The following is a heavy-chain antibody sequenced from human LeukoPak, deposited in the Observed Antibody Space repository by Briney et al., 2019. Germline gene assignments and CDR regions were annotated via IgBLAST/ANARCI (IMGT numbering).Heavy chain of an antibody. V-gene: IGHV3-23*01. J-gene: IGHJ4*02. CDR3: AKSGYNRFDY. CDR1: GFTCSSYA. CDR2: ISGSSGST. D-gene: IGHD5-24*01. Sequence: GGSLRLSCAASGFTCSSYAMSWVRQAPGKGLEWVSDISGSSGSTYYADSVKGRFTISRDNSKNTLYLQMNSLRAEDTAVYYCAKSGYNRFDYWGQGTLVTVSS.